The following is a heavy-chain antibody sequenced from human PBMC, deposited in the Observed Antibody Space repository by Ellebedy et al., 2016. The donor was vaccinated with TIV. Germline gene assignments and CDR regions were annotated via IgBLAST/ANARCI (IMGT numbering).Heavy chain of an antibody. CDR3: AKDQSRYFGSGTFDP. J-gene: IGHJ5*02. CDR2: ISYEGSNK. CDR1: GFTFSDYG. Sequence: PGGSLRLSCAASGFTFSDYGMHWVRQAPGKGREWVAVISYEGSNKYYADSVTGRFTVSRDNSKNTLYLQMNSLRAEDTAVYYCAKDQSRYFGSGTFDPWGQGTLVTVSS. D-gene: IGHD3-10*01. V-gene: IGHV3-30*18.